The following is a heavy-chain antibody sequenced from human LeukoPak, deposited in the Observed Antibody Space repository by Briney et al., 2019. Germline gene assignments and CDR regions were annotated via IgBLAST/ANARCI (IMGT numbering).Heavy chain of an antibody. CDR3: ARDLNSYGYY. CDR2: INPSGGST. J-gene: IGHJ4*02. V-gene: IGHV1-46*01. CDR1: GYSFTIYY. D-gene: IGHD5-18*01. Sequence: ASVKVSCKASGYSFTIYYMHWVRQAPGQGLEWMGIINPSGGSTSYAQKFQGRVTMTRDTSPSTVYVELSSLRSEDTAVYYCARDLNSYGYYWGQGTLVTVSS.